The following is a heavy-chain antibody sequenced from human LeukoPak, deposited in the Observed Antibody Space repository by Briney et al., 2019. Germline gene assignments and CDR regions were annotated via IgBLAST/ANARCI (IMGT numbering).Heavy chain of an antibody. CDR2: ISPSGDIT. CDR3: AKELLGVFYYDSSGYSPFDY. D-gene: IGHD3-22*01. Sequence: GGSLRLSCAASGFTFSTYGMNWVPQAPGKGLEWVSGISPSGDITYYADSVKGRFTISRDNSKNTLYLQMNSLRAEDTAVYYCAKELLGVFYYDSSGYSPFDYWGQGTLVTVSS. CDR1: GFTFSTYG. J-gene: IGHJ4*02. V-gene: IGHV3-23*01.